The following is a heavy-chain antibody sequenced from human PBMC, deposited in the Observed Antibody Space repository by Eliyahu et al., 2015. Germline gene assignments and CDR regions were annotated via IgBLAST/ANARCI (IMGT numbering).Heavy chain of an antibody. J-gene: IGHJ6*02. CDR3: ADFEYAGRGMDV. D-gene: IGHD2-8*01. V-gene: IGHV3-48*03. Sequence: EVQLVESGGGLVQPGGSLRLSXAASGFTFSSYEMNWVRQAPGKGLEWVSYISSSGSTIYYADSVKGRFTISRDNAKNSLYLQMNSLRAEDTAVYYCADFEYAGRGMDVWGQGTTVTVSS. CDR1: GFTFSSYE. CDR2: ISSSGSTI.